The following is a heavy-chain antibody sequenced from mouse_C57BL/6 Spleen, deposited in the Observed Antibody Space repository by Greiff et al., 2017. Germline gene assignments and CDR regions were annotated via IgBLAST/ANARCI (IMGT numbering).Heavy chain of an antibody. V-gene: IGHV1-66*01. CDR1: GYSFTSYY. Sequence: QVQLKQSGPELVKPGASVKISCKASGYSFTSYYIHWVKQRPGQGLEWIGWIYPGSGNTKYNEKFKGKATLTADTSSSTAYMQLSSLTSEDSAVYYCARSYYDYDGAMDYWGQGTSVTVSS. D-gene: IGHD2-4*01. J-gene: IGHJ4*01. CDR3: ARSYYDYDGAMDY. CDR2: IYPGSGNT.